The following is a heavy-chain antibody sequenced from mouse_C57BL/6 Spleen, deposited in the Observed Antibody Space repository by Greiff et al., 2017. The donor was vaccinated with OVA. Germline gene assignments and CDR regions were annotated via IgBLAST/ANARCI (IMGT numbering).Heavy chain of an antibody. CDR1: GYAFSSSW. Sequence: QVQLQQSGPELVKPGASVKISCKASGYAFSSSWMNWVKQRPGKGLEWIGRIYPGDGDTNYNGKFKGKATLTADKSSSTAYMQLSSLTSEDSAVYFGARSGEILTDPWLAYWGQGTLVTVSA. CDR3: ARSGEILTDPWLAY. V-gene: IGHV1-82*01. CDR2: IYPGDGDT. J-gene: IGHJ3*01. D-gene: IGHD4-1*01.